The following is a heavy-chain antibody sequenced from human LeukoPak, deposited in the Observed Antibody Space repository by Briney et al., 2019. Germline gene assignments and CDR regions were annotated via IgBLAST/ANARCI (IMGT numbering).Heavy chain of an antibody. Sequence: GASVKVSCKASGYTFTSYYMHWVRQAPGQGLEWMGIINPSGGSTSYAQKFQGRVTMTRDMSTSTVYMELSSLRSEDTAVYYCARESRSRQWSSWGQGTLVTVSS. CDR3: ARESRSRQWSS. V-gene: IGHV1-46*01. J-gene: IGHJ4*02. D-gene: IGHD3-10*01. CDR2: INPSGGST. CDR1: GYTFTSYY.